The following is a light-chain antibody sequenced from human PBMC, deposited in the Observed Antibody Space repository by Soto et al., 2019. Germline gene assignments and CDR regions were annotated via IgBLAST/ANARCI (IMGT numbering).Light chain of an antibody. Sequence: QSALTQPASVSGSPGQSVTISCTGTSSDVGSYNLVSWYQQHPGKAPKVVIYEDTKRPSGVSDHFSGSKSGNTASLTISGLQADDDADYYCSSYAGSSTLVFGGGTKLTVL. V-gene: IGLV2-23*01. CDR3: SSYAGSSTLV. J-gene: IGLJ3*02. CDR1: SSDVGSYNL. CDR2: EDT.